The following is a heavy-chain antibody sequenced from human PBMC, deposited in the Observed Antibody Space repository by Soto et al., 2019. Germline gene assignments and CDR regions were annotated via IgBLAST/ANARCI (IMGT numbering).Heavy chain of an antibody. V-gene: IGHV3-23*01. D-gene: IGHD3-22*01. J-gene: IGHJ4*02. Sequence: PGGSLRLSCAASGFTFSKYALTWVRQSPGKGLEWVSAINSYEHGPYYIDSVRGRFTISRDNSKNMVYLQMNDLRADDTALYFCARSYYYDSTGYYRTFDYWGPGTLVTVSS. CDR2: INSYEHGP. CDR3: ARSYYYDSTGYYRTFDY. CDR1: GFTFSKYA.